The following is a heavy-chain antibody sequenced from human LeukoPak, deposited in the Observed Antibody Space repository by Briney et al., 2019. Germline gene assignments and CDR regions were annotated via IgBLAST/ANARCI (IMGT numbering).Heavy chain of an antibody. CDR2: INHSGST. J-gene: IGHJ4*02. Sequence: PSETLSLTXAVYGGSFSGYYWSWIRQPPGKGLEWIGEINHSGSTNYNPSLKSRVTISVDTSKNQSSLKLSSVTAAGTAVYYCARSASSSWYYFDYWGQGTLVTVSS. CDR1: GGSFSGYY. CDR3: ARSASSSWYYFDY. D-gene: IGHD6-13*01. V-gene: IGHV4-34*01.